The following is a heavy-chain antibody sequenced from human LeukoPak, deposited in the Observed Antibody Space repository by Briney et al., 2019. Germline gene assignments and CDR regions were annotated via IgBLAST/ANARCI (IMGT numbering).Heavy chain of an antibody. V-gene: IGHV3-30*18. D-gene: IGHD3-10*01. Sequence: GRSLRLSCAASGFTFSSYGMHWVRQAPGKGLEWVAVISYDGSNKYYADSVKGRFTISRDNSKNTLYLRMNSLRAEDTAVYYCAKDREEVLWFGELFDYWGQGTLVTVSS. CDR1: GFTFSSYG. CDR3: AKDREEVLWFGELFDY. CDR2: ISYDGSNK. J-gene: IGHJ4*02.